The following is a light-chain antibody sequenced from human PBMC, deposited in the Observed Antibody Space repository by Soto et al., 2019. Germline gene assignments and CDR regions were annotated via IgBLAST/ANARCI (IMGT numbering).Light chain of an antibody. V-gene: IGLV2-14*03. CDR2: DVN. Sequence: QSVLTQPASVSGSPGQSITISCTGASTDVDGYDYVSWYQQHPGQAPKLMTYDVNNRPSGVSYRFSGSKSGDTASLTISGLQAEDDADYYCSSYTSSAPFYVFGTGTKVTVL. CDR1: STDVDGYDY. CDR3: SSYTSSAPFYV. J-gene: IGLJ1*01.